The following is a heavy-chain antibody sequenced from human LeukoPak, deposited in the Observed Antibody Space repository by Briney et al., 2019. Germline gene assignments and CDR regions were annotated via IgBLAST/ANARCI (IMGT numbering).Heavy chain of an antibody. CDR2: IIPIFGTA. CDR1: GGTFSSYA. CDR3: ASDFWSGYYNDYYYGMDV. V-gene: IGHV1-69*13. J-gene: IGHJ6*02. Sequence: ASVKVSCKASGGTFSSYAISWVRQAPGQGLEWMGGIIPIFGTANYAQKFQGRVTITADESTSTAYMELSSLRSEDTAAYYCASDFWSGYYNDYYYGMDVWGQGTTVTVSS. D-gene: IGHD3-3*01.